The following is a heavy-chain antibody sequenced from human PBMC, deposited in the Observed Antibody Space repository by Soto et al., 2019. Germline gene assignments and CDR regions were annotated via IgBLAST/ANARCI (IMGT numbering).Heavy chain of an antibody. CDR2: IYYSGST. CDR3: ARGDPLLWFGEKVYYGMDV. V-gene: IGHV4-59*01. J-gene: IGHJ6*02. Sequence: QVQLQESGPGLVKPSETLSLTCTVSGGSISSYYWSWIRQPPGKGLEWIGYIYYSGSTNYNPSLKGRVTISVYTSKNQFSLKLSSVTAADTAVYYCARGDPLLWFGEKVYYGMDVWGQGTTVTVSS. D-gene: IGHD3-10*01. CDR1: GGSISSYY.